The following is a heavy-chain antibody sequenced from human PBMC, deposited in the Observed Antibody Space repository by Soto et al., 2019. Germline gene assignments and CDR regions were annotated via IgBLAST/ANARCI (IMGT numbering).Heavy chain of an antibody. V-gene: IGHV3-9*01. J-gene: IGHJ4*02. Sequence: EVQLVESGGGLVQPGRSLRLSCAASGFTFDDYAMHWVRQAPGKGLEWVSGISWNSGSIGYADSVKGRFTISRDNAKNSLYLQMNSLRAEDTALYYCAQGLGYDSSGTDYWCQGTLVTVSS. CDR2: ISWNSGSI. CDR1: GFTFDDYA. D-gene: IGHD3-22*01. CDR3: AQGLGYDSSGTDY.